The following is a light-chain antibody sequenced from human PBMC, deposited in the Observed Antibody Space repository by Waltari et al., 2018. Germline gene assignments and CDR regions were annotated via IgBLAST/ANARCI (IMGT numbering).Light chain of an antibody. CDR3: NSYTDTTWV. CDR1: SSAEGHYYY. V-gene: IGLV2-14*03. Sequence: QSVLTQPASVSGSPGPTITISCTGTSSAEGHYYYVSWYQQHPGTAPKVLIYDVSKRPSGVSNRFSGSKSGNTAFLTISGLQPEDEADYYCNSYTDTTWVFGGGTKLTVL. CDR2: DVS. J-gene: IGLJ3*02.